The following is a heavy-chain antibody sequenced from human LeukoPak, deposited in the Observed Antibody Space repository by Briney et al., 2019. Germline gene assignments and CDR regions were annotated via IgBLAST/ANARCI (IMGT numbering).Heavy chain of an antibody. D-gene: IGHD2-15*01. CDR2: LYSGGTT. V-gene: IGHV3-66*01. CDR1: GITVSSRH. CDR3: ATAYSYAFHI. J-gene: IGHJ3*02. Sequence: GGSLRLSYAASGITVSSRHMTWVSQAPGKGLEWDSLLYSGGTTYYVASVQARFTISRDDSKNMLYLQMNTLRAEDMAVYYCATAYSYAFHIWGQGTMVTVSS.